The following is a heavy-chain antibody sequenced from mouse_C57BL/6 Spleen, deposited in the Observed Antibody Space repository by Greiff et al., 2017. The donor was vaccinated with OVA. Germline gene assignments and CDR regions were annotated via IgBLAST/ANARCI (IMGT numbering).Heavy chain of an antibody. J-gene: IGHJ2*01. CDR2: IYPGDGDT. CDR3: ARSEYYGNLFDY. D-gene: IGHD2-1*01. CDR1: GYAFSSSW. V-gene: IGHV1-82*01. Sequence: QVQLKESGPELVKPGASVKISCKASGYAFSSSWMNWVKQRPGKGLEWIGRIYPGDGDTNYNGKFKGKATLTADKSSSTAYMQLSSLTSEDSAVYFCARSEYYGNLFDYWGQGTTLTVSS.